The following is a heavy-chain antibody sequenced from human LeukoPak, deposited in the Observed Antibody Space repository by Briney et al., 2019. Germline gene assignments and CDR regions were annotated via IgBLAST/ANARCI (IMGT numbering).Heavy chain of an antibody. V-gene: IGHV3-43*02. CDR1: GLTFHDYA. J-gene: IGHJ4*02. CDR2: ISADGGST. CDR3: AKESGKFDY. Sequence: LPGGSLRLSCVASGLTFHDYAMHWARQAPGKGLEWVSLISADGGSTFYADSVRGRFSISRDNSKNSLYLQMNSLRTEDTAMYYCAKESGKFDYWGQGTLVAVTS.